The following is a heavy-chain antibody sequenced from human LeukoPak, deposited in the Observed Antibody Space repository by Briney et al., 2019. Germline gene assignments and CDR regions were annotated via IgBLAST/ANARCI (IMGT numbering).Heavy chain of an antibody. V-gene: IGHV3-11*01. D-gene: IGHD6-13*01. CDR1: GFTFSDYY. J-gene: IGHJ4*02. CDR3: ARVYSSSWSYFDY. CDR2: ISRGGSTI. Sequence: GGSLRLSCAASGFTFSDYYMNWIRQAPGKGLEWVSHISRGGSTIYYADSVKGRFTISRDNAKNSLYLQMNSLRAEDTAVYYCARVYSSSWSYFDYWGQGTLVTVSP.